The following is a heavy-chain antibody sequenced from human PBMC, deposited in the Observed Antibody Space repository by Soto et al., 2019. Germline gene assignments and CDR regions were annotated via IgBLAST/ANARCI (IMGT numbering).Heavy chain of an antibody. CDR1: GGSISSGGYY. CDR3: ARDPGIFGGNGMDV. CDR2: IYYSGSN. V-gene: IGHV4-31*03. D-gene: IGHD3-3*01. Sequence: QVQLQESGPGLVKPSQTLSLTCTVSGGSISSGGYYWSWIRQHPGKGLEWIGYIYYSGSNYYNPSLKCRVTISVDTSKNQFSLKLRSVTAADRAVYFCARDPGIFGGNGMDVWGQGTTVTVSS. J-gene: IGHJ6*02.